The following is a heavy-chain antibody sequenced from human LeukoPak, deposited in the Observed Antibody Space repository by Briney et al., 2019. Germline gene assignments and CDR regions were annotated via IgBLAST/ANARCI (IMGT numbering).Heavy chain of an antibody. Sequence: SVKVSCKAFGGSLSTYVITWVRQAPGQGLEWMGNIVPVFGTPIYAQKFQGRVTISTDESRTTAYMELSSLRSEDTALYYCASRYTTSRHFDWDVDYWGQGTLLTVSS. CDR2: IVPVFGTP. D-gene: IGHD3-9*01. CDR1: GGSLSTYV. V-gene: IGHV1-69*05. J-gene: IGHJ4*02. CDR3: ASRYTTSRHFDWDVDY.